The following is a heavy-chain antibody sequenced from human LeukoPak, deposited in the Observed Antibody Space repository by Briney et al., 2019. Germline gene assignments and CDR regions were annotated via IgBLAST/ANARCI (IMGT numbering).Heavy chain of an antibody. CDR1: GFTFSSYD. V-gene: IGHV3-13*01. Sequence: GGSLRLSCAASGFTFSSYDMHWVRHATGKGLEWVSAIGTAGDTYYPGSVKGRFTISRENAKNSLYLQMNSLRAGDTAVYYCAKGLRREWFRPYYYYGMDVWGQGTTVTVSS. CDR2: IGTAGDT. CDR3: AKGLRREWFRPYYYYGMDV. J-gene: IGHJ6*02. D-gene: IGHD3-3*01.